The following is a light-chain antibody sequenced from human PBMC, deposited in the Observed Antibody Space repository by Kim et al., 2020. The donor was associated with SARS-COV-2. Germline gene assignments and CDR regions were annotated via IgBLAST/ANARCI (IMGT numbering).Light chain of an antibody. Sequence: GQSITISCTGTSSDVGGYKYVSWYQQHPGKAPKLMIYDVTNRPSGVSNRFSGSKSGNTASLTISGLQAEDEADYYCISYTSSSTLVFGGGTQLTVL. CDR2: DVT. CDR3: ISYTSSSTLV. J-gene: IGLJ3*02. CDR1: SSDVGGYKY. V-gene: IGLV2-14*03.